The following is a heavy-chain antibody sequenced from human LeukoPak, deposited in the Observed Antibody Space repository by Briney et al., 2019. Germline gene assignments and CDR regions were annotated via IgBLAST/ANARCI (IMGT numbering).Heavy chain of an antibody. CDR1: GYTFTGYY. CDR2: INPNSGGT. V-gene: IGHV1-2*02. J-gene: IGHJ6*02. Sequence: GASVKVSCKASGYTFTGYYMHWVRQAPGQGLEWMGWINPNSGGTNYAQKFQGRVTMTRDTSISTAYMELSRLRSDDTAVYYCARLEPPIVVVPAAMGDYYYGMDVWGQGTTVTVSS. D-gene: IGHD2-2*01. CDR3: ARLEPPIVVVPAAMGDYYYGMDV.